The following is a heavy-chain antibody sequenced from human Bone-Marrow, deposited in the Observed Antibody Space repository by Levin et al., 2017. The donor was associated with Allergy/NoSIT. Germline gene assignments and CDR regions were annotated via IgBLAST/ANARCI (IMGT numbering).Heavy chain of an antibody. CDR1: RPILSDYA. D-gene: IGHD4-17*01. Sequence: SCAASRPILSDYAMNWVRQAPGKGLQWVSGMSGSGGATYYADSVKGRFTISRDYSKSTVFLQMNSLRADDTAVYYCAKAGTTVMVSYYYVDVWGTGTTVTVSS. CDR3: AKAGTTVMVSYYYVDV. V-gene: IGHV3-23*01. CDR2: MSGSGGAT. J-gene: IGHJ6*03.